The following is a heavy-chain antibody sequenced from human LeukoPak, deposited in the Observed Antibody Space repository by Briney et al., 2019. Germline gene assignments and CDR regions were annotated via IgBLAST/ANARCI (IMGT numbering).Heavy chain of an antibody. CDR1: GYTFTGYY. D-gene: IGHD3-22*01. CDR2: INPNSGGT. V-gene: IGHV1-2*02. Sequence: ASVKVSCKASGYTFTGYYMHWVRQAPGQGLEWMGWINPNSGGTNYAQKFQGRVTMTRDTSISTAYMELSRLRSDDTAVYYCARDTGDSSGYYRDYWGQGTLVTVSS. CDR3: ARDTGDSSGYYRDY. J-gene: IGHJ4*02.